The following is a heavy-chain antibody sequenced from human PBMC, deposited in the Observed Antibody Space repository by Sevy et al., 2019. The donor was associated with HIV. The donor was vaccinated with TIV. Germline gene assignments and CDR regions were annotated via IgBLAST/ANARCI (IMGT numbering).Heavy chain of an antibody. D-gene: IGHD1-20*01. CDR1: GDSVSSNNAA. J-gene: IGHJ6*02. CDR2: TFYRSNWYN. CDR3: ARDGLTYGGMDV. Sequence: SQTLSLTCAISGDSVSSNNAAWNWIRQSPSRGLEWLGRTFYRSNWYNEYAVSVKGRITINPDTSKNQLSLQLTSVTPEDTAVYYCARDGLTYGGMDVWGQGTTVTVSS. V-gene: IGHV6-1*01.